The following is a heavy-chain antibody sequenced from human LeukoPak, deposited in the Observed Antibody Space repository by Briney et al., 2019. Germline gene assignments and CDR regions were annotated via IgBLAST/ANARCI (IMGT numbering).Heavy chain of an antibody. CDR1: GGSFSGYY. J-gene: IGHJ4*02. CDR2: INHSGST. V-gene: IGHV4-34*01. Sequence: PSETLSLTCAVYGGSFSGYYWSWIRQPPGKGLEWIGEINHSGSTNYNPSLKSRVTISVDTSKNQFSLKLSSVTAADTAVYYCARVSDDILTGYYIHFDYWGQGTLVTVSS. CDR3: ARVSDDILTGYYIHFDY. D-gene: IGHD3-9*01.